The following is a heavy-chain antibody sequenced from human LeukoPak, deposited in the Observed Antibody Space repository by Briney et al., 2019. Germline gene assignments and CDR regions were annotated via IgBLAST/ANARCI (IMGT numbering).Heavy chain of an antibody. J-gene: IGHJ5*02. CDR2: ISYDGSNK. D-gene: IGHD3-22*01. Sequence: GRSLRLSCAASGFTFSNYGMHWVRQAPGKGLEWVAVISYDGSNKYYADSVKGRFTVSRDNSKNTLYLQMNSLRAEDTAVYYCAQVPDSSGFFDPWGQGTLVTVSS. CDR1: GFTFSNYG. CDR3: AQVPDSSGFFDP. V-gene: IGHV3-30*18.